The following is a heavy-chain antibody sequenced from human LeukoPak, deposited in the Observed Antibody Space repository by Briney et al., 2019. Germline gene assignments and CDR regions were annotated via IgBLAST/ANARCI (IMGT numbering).Heavy chain of an antibody. J-gene: IGHJ4*02. CDR2: IYGSGST. D-gene: IGHD3-10*01. Sequence: SGGSLRLSCAASGFTVSSNYMSWVRQAPGKGLEWVSVIYGSGSTYYADSVKGRFTISRDNAKNSLYLQMNSLRAEDTAVFYCARDPGGSHFASGSYIDFWGQGTLVTVSS. CDR3: ARDPGGSHFASGSYIDF. CDR1: GFTVSSNY. V-gene: IGHV3-66*01.